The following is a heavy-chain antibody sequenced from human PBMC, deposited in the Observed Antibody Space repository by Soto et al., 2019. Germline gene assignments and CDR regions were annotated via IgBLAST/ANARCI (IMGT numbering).Heavy chain of an antibody. CDR2: IYYSGST. D-gene: IGHD5-18*01. J-gene: IGHJ4*02. Sequence: PSEALSLTCTVSGGSISRGGYYLSWIRQHPGKGLEWIGYIYYSGSTYYNPSLKSRVTISVDTSKNQFSLKLSSVTAADTAVYYCARSGYSYGPNPLLYWGQGTLVTVS. V-gene: IGHV4-31*03. CDR1: GGSISRGGYY. CDR3: ARSGYSYGPNPLLY.